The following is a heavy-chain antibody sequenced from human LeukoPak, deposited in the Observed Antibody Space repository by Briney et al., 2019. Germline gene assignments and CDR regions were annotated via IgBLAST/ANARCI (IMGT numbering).Heavy chain of an antibody. CDR2: IFYSGRT. V-gene: IGHV4-59*01. CDR3: ARRGANSGSYSHFDL. Sequence: PSETLSLTCTVSGGSISSYYWSWIRQPPGKGLEWIGFIFYSGRTSYNPSLKSRVTISVDTSKNQFSLKLSSVTAADTAVYSCARRGANSGSYSHFDLWGRGTLVTVSA. CDR1: GGSISSYY. J-gene: IGHJ2*01. D-gene: IGHD1-26*01.